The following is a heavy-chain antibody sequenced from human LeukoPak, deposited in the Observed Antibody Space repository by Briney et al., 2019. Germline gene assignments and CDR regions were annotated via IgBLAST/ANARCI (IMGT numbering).Heavy chain of an antibody. Sequence: SETLSLTCTVSGDSITRNYWSCIRQPAGKGLEWIGRIYNSGNTNYSPSLESRVTMSTDTSKNQFSLKLTSATAADTAVYYCARGSFDSSGYYVFDYWGQGTLVTVSS. CDR1: GDSITRNY. J-gene: IGHJ4*02. CDR3: ARGSFDSSGYYVFDY. V-gene: IGHV4-4*07. CDR2: IYNSGNT. D-gene: IGHD3-22*01.